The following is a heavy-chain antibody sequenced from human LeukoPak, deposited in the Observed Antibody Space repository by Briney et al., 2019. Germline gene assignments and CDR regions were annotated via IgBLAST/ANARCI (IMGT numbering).Heavy chain of an antibody. D-gene: IGHD3-10*01. J-gene: IGHJ4*02. CDR1: GFTFSNYE. CDR3: ARGSLRGVDIPYYFDY. Sequence: PGGSLRLSCAASGFTFSNYEMNWVRQAPGKGLEWVSYISSSGSTIYYADSVKGRFTISRDNAKNSLFLQMNSLRAEDTAVYYCARGSLRGVDIPYYFDYWGQGTLVTVSS. V-gene: IGHV3-48*03. CDR2: ISSSGSTI.